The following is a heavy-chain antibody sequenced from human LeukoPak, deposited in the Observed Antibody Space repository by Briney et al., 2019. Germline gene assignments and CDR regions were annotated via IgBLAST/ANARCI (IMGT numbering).Heavy chain of an antibody. J-gene: IGHJ3*02. CDR3: ARRYSYPDAFDI. V-gene: IGHV1-69*05. CDR1: GGTFSSYA. Sequence: ASVTVSYKASGGTFSSYAISWVRQAPGQGLEWMGRIIPIFGTANYAQKFRGRVTITTDESTSTAYMELSSLRSEDTAAYYCARRYSYPDAFDIWGQGTMVTVSS. CDR2: IIPIFGTA. D-gene: IGHD5-18*01.